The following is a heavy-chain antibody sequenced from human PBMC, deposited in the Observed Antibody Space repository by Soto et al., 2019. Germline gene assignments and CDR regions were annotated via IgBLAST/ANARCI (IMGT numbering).Heavy chain of an antibody. D-gene: IGHD6-13*01. V-gene: IGHV1-18*01. J-gene: IGHJ4*02. Sequence: ASVKVSCKASGYTFTSYAMHWVRQAPGQRLEWMGWISAYSGNTNYAQNLQGRVTITTDTSTSTAYMELRSLRSDDTAVYYCAREVAAAGGEFDYWGQGTLVTVSS. CDR3: AREVAAAGGEFDY. CDR2: ISAYSGNT. CDR1: GYTFTSYA.